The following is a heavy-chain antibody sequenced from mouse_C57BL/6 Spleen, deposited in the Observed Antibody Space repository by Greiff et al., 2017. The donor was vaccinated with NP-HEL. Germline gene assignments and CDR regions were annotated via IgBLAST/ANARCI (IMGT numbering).Heavy chain of an antibody. CDR1: GYAFSSSW. J-gene: IGHJ4*01. V-gene: IGHV1-82*01. Sequence: QVQLQQSGPELVKPGASVKISCKASGYAFSSSWMNWVKQRPGKGLEWIGRIYPGDGDTNYNGKFKGKATLTADKSSSTAYMQLSSLTSEDSAVYFCARRLLPTFYAMDYWGQGTSVTVSS. CDR2: IYPGDGDT. D-gene: IGHD2-3*01. CDR3: ARRLLPTFYAMDY.